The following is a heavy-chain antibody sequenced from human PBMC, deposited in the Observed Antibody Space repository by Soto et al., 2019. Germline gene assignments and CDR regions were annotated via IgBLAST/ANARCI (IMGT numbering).Heavy chain of an antibody. D-gene: IGHD1-1*01. CDR3: AREGLTYRNNWKGVDI. CDR1: GYTFTAYN. CDR2: INPNNGGT. Sequence: ASVKVSCKSSGYTFTAYNIHCVRQDPGQGLEWMGWINPNNGGTNYAQRFQGWVTMTRDTSISTAYMEVSRLTPDDTAVYYCAREGLTYRNNWKGVDIWGRGTTVTVSS. V-gene: IGHV1-2*04. J-gene: IGHJ6*02.